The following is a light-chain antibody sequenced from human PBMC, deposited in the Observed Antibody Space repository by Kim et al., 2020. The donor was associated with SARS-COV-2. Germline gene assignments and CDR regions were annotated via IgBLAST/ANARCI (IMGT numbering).Light chain of an antibody. CDR3: SSYTSRSSYV. V-gene: IGLV2-14*03. J-gene: IGLJ1*01. CDR2: DVN. Sequence: GQSITIACTGTSGDVGGYDIVSWYQHHPGKPPKLLISDVNKRPSGVSDRFSGSKSGNTGSLTISGLQAEDEADYYCSSYTSRSSYVFGTGTKVTVL. CDR1: SGDVGGYDI.